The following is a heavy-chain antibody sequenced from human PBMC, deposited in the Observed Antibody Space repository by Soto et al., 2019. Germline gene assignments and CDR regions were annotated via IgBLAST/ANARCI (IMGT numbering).Heavy chain of an antibody. CDR2: ISGSGGST. D-gene: IGHD3-22*01. CDR1: GFTFSSYA. J-gene: IGHJ4*02. V-gene: IGHV3-23*01. Sequence: GGSLRLSCAASGFTFSSYAMSWVRQAPGKGLEWVSAISGSGGSTYYADSAKGRFTISRDNSKNTLYLQMNSLRAEDTAVYYCAKHYYDSSGLAFFDYWGQGTLVTVSS. CDR3: AKHYYDSSGLAFFDY.